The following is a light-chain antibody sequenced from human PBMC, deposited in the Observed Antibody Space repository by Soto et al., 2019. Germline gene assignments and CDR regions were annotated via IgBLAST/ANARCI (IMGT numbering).Light chain of an antibody. CDR3: QQYSDLPYT. V-gene: IGKV3-20*01. Sequence: EIVLTQSRRTLSLSPRERAILSCRASQSVSSRNLAWYQQKPGPAPRLLIYGASSRATGIPDRFSGSGSVTDVTLTINRLEPEDFAVYYCQQYSDLPYTFGQGTKLEVK. CDR2: GAS. CDR1: QSVSSRN. J-gene: IGKJ2*01.